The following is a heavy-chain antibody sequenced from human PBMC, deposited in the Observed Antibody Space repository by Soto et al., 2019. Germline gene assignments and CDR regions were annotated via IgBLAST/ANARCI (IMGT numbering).Heavy chain of an antibody. V-gene: IGHV4-39*01. J-gene: IGHJ4*02. CDR2: IYYSGST. CDR1: GGSISSSSYY. D-gene: IGHD3-3*01. CDR3: AAKPGFGVVAYYFDY. Sequence: SETLSLTCTVSGGSISSSSYYWGWIRQPPGKGLEWIGSIYYSGSTYYNPSLKSRVTISVDTSKNQFSLKLSSVTAADTAVYYCAAKPGFGVVAYYFDYWGQGTLVTVSS.